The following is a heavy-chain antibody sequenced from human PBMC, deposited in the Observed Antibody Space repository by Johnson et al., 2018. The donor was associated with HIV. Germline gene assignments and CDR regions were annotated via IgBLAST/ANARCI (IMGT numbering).Heavy chain of an antibody. J-gene: IGHJ3*02. V-gene: IGHV3-30-3*01. CDR1: GFTFSSYA. D-gene: IGHD3-10*01. Sequence: QVQLVESGGGVVQPGRSLRLSCAASGFTFSSYAMHWVRQAPGKGLEWVAVISYDGSNKYYADSVKGRFTISRDNSKNTLYLQMNRLRAEDTALYYCAKEWAGFGETHDTVDIWGQGTMVTVSS. CDR2: ISYDGSNK. CDR3: AKEWAGFGETHDTVDI.